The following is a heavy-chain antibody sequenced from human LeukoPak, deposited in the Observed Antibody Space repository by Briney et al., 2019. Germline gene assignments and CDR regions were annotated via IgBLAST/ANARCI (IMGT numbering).Heavy chain of an antibody. J-gene: IGHJ3*01. CDR3: ARDYLWAFDF. Sequence: GGSLRLSCAASGFTFSSYSLNWVRQAPGKGLEWVSYISASSGNIKYADSVKGRFTISRDYAKNSLYLQMNSLRAEDTAVYYCARDYLWAFDFWGQGTMVTVSS. CDR2: ISASSGNI. CDR1: GFTFSSYS. D-gene: IGHD3-16*01. V-gene: IGHV3-48*01.